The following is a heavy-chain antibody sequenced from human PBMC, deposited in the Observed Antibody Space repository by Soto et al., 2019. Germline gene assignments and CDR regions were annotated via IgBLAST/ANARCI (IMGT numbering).Heavy chain of an antibody. D-gene: IGHD2-15*01. Sequence: QLQLQESGPGLVKPSETLSLTCTVSGGSISSSSYYWGWIRQPPGKGLEWIGSIYYSGSTYYNPSLKSRVTISVDTSKIQVSLKLSSVTAADTAVYYCARLLAWWGSGGRYFDYWGQGTLVTVSS. CDR3: ARLLAWWGSGGRYFDY. CDR2: IYYSGST. CDR1: GGSISSSSYY. J-gene: IGHJ4*02. V-gene: IGHV4-39*01.